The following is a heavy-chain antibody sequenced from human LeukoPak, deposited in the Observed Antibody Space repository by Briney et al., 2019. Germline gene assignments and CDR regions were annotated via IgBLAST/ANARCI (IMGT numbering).Heavy chain of an antibody. Sequence: SDTLSLTCTVSGGSISTYFWSWIRQPPGKGLELIGHIYYSGSTTYNPSLKSRVTISVDASKNQFSLKLSSVTAADTAVYYCARHKTGGTYPLDYWGQGTLVTVSS. CDR2: IYYSGST. V-gene: IGHV4-59*08. CDR3: ARHKTGGTYPLDY. J-gene: IGHJ4*02. CDR1: GGSISTYF. D-gene: IGHD1-26*01.